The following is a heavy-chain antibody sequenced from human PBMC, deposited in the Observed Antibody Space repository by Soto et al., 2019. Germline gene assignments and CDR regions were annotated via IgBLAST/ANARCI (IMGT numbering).Heavy chain of an antibody. Sequence: LRLSCAASGFTFDDYTMHWVRQAPGKGLEWVSLISWDGGSTYYADSVKGRFTISRDNSKNSLYLQMNSLRTEDTALYYCAKDGIAAAGTLVSWFDPWGQGTLVTVSS. CDR1: GFTFDDYT. V-gene: IGHV3-43*01. CDR3: AKDGIAAAGTLVSWFDP. J-gene: IGHJ5*02. D-gene: IGHD6-13*01. CDR2: ISWDGGST.